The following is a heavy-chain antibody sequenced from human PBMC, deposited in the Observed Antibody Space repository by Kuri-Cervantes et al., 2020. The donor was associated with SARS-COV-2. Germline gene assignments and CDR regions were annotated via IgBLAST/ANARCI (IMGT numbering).Heavy chain of an antibody. J-gene: IGHJ4*02. CDR3: ARGRQQLPWNFDY. V-gene: IGHV3-11*06. D-gene: IGHD6-13*01. Sequence: GESLKISCAASGFTFSDYYMTWIRQAPGKGLEWVSYISNSGSYTNYADSVKGRFTISRDNAKNSLYLQMSSLRGDDTAVYYRARGRQQLPWNFDYWGQGILVTVSS. CDR2: ISNSGSYT. CDR1: GFTFSDYY.